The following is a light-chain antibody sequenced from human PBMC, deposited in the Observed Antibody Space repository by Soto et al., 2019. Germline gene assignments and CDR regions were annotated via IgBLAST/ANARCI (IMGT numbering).Light chain of an antibody. V-gene: IGKV1-17*01. J-gene: IGKJ1*01. Sequence: DIQITQSPSSLSASVGDGETITCRASQGIKNDLAWYQQKPGKAPKRLIYAVSSLQSGVPSRFSGSGSGTEFTLTISSLQPDDSATYYCQQYNTYSRTFGQGTKVDFK. CDR3: QQYNTYSRT. CDR2: AVS. CDR1: QGIKND.